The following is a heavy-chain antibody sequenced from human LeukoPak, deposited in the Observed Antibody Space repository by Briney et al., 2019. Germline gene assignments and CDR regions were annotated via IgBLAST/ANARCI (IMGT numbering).Heavy chain of an antibody. Sequence: GASVTVSCKASGYTFTSYDISWVRQAPGQGLEWMGGIIPIFGTANYAQKFQGRVTITTDESTSTAYMELSSLRSEDTAVYYCARSERAYDFWSGSTFDYWGQGTLVTVSS. CDR1: GYTFTSYD. J-gene: IGHJ4*02. CDR3: ARSERAYDFWSGSTFDY. D-gene: IGHD3-3*01. CDR2: IIPIFGTA. V-gene: IGHV1-69*05.